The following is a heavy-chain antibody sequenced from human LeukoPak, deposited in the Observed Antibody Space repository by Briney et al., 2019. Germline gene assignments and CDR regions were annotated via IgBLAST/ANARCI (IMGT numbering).Heavy chain of an antibody. CDR3: ARDLAGAAAGLFDY. J-gene: IGHJ4*02. Sequence: ASVKVSCKASGGTFSSYAISWVRQAPGQGLEWMGWISAYNGNTNYAQKLQGRVTMTTDTSTSTAYMELRSLRSDDTAVYYCARDLAGAAAGLFDYWGQGTLVTVSS. CDR2: ISAYNGNT. V-gene: IGHV1-18*01. D-gene: IGHD6-13*01. CDR1: GGTFSSYA.